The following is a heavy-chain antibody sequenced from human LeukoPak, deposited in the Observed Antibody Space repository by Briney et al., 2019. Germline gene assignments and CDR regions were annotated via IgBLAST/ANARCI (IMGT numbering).Heavy chain of an antibody. Sequence: GGSLRLSCAASDFTVSSKNMSWVRQAPGKGLEWVSGISWNSGSIGYADSVKGRFTISRDNAKNSLYLQMNSLRAEDTALYYCAKDISTSYYYYYGMDVWGQGTTVTVSS. V-gene: IGHV3-9*01. CDR3: AKDISTSYYYYYGMDV. CDR2: ISWNSGSI. CDR1: DFTVSSKN. J-gene: IGHJ6*02. D-gene: IGHD2-2*01.